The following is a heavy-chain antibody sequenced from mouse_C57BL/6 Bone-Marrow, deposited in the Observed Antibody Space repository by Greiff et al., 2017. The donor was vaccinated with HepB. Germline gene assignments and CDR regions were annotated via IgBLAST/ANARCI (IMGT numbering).Heavy chain of an antibody. D-gene: IGHD1-1*01. J-gene: IGHJ1*03. CDR3: AKSPHYYGSSYGYFDV. CDR2: IWRGGST. CDR1: GFSLTSYG. V-gene: IGHV2-5*01. Sequence: VKLMESGPGLVQPSQSLSITCTVSGFSLTSYGVHWVRQSPGKGLEWLGVIWRGGSTDYNAAFMSRLSITKDNSTSQVFFKMNSLQADDTAIYYCAKSPHYYGSSYGYFDVWGTGTTVTVSS.